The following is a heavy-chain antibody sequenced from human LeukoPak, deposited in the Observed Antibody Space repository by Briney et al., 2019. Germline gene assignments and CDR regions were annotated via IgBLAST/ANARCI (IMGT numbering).Heavy chain of an antibody. CDR1: GGSISSSSHY. D-gene: IGHD4-17*01. V-gene: IGHV4-39*07. Sequence: SETLSLTCTVSGGSISSSSHYWGWIRQPPGKGLEWIGSIYYSGSTYYNPSLKGRVTISVDTSKNQFSLKLSSVTAADTAVYHCARVGVTVTTRDYWGQGTLVTVSS. J-gene: IGHJ4*02. CDR3: ARVGVTVTTRDY. CDR2: IYYSGST.